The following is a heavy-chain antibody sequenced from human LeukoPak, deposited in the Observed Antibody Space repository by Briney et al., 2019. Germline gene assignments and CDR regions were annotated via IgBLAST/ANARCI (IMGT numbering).Heavy chain of an antibody. CDR2: IIPMINTP. Sequence: GASVKVSCKASGGTFRSYAINWVRQAPGKGLEWMGGIIPMINTPKFAQRFQGRVTITAYESTSTGYMELSSLRSEDTAVYYCAIFQGTYGDNDNDYWGQGTLVTVSS. D-gene: IGHD4-17*01. V-gene: IGHV1-69*01. J-gene: IGHJ4*02. CDR1: GGTFRSYA. CDR3: AIFQGTYGDNDNDY.